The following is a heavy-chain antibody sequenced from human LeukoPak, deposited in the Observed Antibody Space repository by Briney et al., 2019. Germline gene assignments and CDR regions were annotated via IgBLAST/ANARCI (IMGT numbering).Heavy chain of an antibody. CDR3: ARGRQQLGYFDY. J-gene: IGHJ4*02. Sequence: SETLSLTCTVSGGSISSYYWSWIRQPPGKGLEGIGYIYYSGSTNYNPSLKSRVTISVDTSKNQFSLKLSSVTAADTAVYYCARGRQQLGYFDYWGQGTLVTVSS. CDR2: IYYSGST. D-gene: IGHD6-13*01. CDR1: GGSISSYY. V-gene: IGHV4-59*01.